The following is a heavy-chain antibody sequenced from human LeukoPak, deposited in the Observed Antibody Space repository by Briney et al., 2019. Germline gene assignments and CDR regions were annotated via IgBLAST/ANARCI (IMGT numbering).Heavy chain of an antibody. J-gene: IGHJ4*02. CDR1: GFTFSNAW. D-gene: IGHD3-10*01. CDR3: TTTPFGELSLPEVGHY. CDR2: IKSKSDGGTT. Sequence: GGSLRLSCAASGFTFSNAWMSWVRQAPGKGLEWVGRIKSKSDGGTTDYAAPVKGRFTISRDDSKNTLYLQMSSLKTEDTAVYYCTTTPFGELSLPEVGHYWGQGTLVTVSS. V-gene: IGHV3-15*01.